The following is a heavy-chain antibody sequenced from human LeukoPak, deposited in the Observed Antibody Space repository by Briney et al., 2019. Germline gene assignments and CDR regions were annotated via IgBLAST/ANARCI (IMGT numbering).Heavy chain of an antibody. CDR1: GFTFSNYA. CDR3: AKEWYYYGSGSYVFDY. Sequence: PGGSLRLSCAASGFTFSNYAMNWVRQAPGKGLEWVSAITGRGGSTFYADSVKGRFTISRDNTKNTLYLQMNSLRAEDSAVYYCAKEWYYYGSGSYVFDYWGQGTLVTASS. CDR2: ITGRGGST. V-gene: IGHV3-23*01. D-gene: IGHD3-10*01. J-gene: IGHJ4*02.